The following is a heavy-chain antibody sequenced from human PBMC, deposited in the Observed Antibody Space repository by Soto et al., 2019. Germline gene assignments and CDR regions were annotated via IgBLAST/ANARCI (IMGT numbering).Heavy chain of an antibody. V-gene: IGHV3-30-3*01. CDR2: ISNDGSNP. CDR1: GFTFSKYA. Sequence: QVQLVESGGGVVQPERSLRLSCAASGFTFSKYAMHWVRRARGTGLEWVAVISNDGSNPYYADSVKGRFTISRDNSKNTLYLQMNSLREEDTAVYYCARTGYDRSGYFVEYYFDYWGQGTLVTVSS. J-gene: IGHJ4*02. D-gene: IGHD3-22*01. CDR3: ARTGYDRSGYFVEYYFDY.